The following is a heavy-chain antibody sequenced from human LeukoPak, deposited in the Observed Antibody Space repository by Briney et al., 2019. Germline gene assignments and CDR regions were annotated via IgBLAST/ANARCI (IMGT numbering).Heavy chain of an antibody. J-gene: IGHJ3*02. CDR3: ARIRMRDFTIAAALGAFYI. V-gene: IGHV4-59*01. CDR2: IYYGGST. D-gene: IGHD6-13*01. CDR1: GVSISSYC. Sequence: PAETLSLTCTVSGVSISSYCWSWVRQPPGKGLEWLGYIYYGGSTNYKPSFKSGVTISAEISRNQFTLKLRSVHAADTAVYYPARIRMRDFTIAAALGAFYIWGQGTMVTASS.